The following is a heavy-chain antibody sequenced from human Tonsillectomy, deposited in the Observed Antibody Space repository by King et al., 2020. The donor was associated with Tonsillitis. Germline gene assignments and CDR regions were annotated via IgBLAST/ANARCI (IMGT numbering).Heavy chain of an antibody. Sequence: VQLQESGPGLVKPSETLSLTCTVSGGSISSYYWSWIRQPPGKGLEWIGYIYYSGSTNYNPSLKSRGTISVDTSKNQFSLILSSVTAADTAVYSCARTHNWHWRFNRFDRWGQGTLVTVSS. D-gene: IGHD3-3*02. CDR1: GGSISSYY. CDR2: IYYSGST. V-gene: IGHV4-59*08. J-gene: IGHJ5*02. CDR3: ARTHNWHWRFNRFDR.